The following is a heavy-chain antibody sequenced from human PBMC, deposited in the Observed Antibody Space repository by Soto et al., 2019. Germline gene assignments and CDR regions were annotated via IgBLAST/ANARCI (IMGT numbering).Heavy chain of an antibody. V-gene: IGHV4-4*07. CDR1: GDSMNTYH. CDR2: VHSSGST. CDR3: ARDQGVAAAGITWFDP. J-gene: IGHJ5*02. D-gene: IGHD6-13*01. Sequence: LTCTVSGDSMNTYHWSWIRQPAGKGLEWIGHVHSSGSTNYNPSLKSRVTMSVDTSKNQFSLRLMSVTAADTAVYYCARDQGVAAAGITWFDPWGQGSRVTVSS.